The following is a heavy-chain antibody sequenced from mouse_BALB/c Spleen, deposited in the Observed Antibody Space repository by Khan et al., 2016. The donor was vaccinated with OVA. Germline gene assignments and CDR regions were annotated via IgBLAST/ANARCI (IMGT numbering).Heavy chain of an antibody. CDR2: MSSGGDYT. CDR1: GFTFSSYS. D-gene: IGHD4-1*01. J-gene: IGHJ3*01. V-gene: IGHV5-6*01. CDR3: ASHLTGSFAY. Sequence: EVQLVESGGDLVKPGGSLKLSCAASGFTFSSYSMSWVRQIPDKRLEWVATMSSGGDYTYYPDSVKGRFTISRDNAKNPLYLQMSSLKSEDTAMYYCASHLTGSFAYWGQGTLVTVSA.